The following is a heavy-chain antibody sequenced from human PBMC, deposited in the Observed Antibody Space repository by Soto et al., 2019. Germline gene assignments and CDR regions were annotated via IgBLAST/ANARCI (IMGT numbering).Heavy chain of an antibody. V-gene: IGHV1-18*01. Sequence: ASVKVSCKASGYTFTSYGISWVRQAPGQGLEWMGWISAYNGNTNYAQKLQGRVTMTTDTSTSTAYMELRSLRSDDTAVYYCARDKYGDVYGYYYYYGMDVWGQGTTVTVSS. J-gene: IGHJ6*02. CDR2: ISAYNGNT. CDR3: ARDKYGDVYGYYYYYGMDV. D-gene: IGHD4-17*01. CDR1: GYTFTSYG.